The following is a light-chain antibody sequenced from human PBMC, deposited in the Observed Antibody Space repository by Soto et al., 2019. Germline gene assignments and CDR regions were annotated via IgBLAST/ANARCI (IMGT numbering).Light chain of an antibody. J-gene: IGKJ1*01. CDR3: QQRSNWPPWT. CDR2: DAS. Sequence: EIVLTQSPATLSLSPGERATLSCRASQSVSSYVAWYQQKPGQAPRLLIYDASNRATGIPARFSGSGSGTDFTLTISSLEPKDFAVYYCQQRSNWPPWTFGQGTKVEVK. V-gene: IGKV3-11*01. CDR1: QSVSSY.